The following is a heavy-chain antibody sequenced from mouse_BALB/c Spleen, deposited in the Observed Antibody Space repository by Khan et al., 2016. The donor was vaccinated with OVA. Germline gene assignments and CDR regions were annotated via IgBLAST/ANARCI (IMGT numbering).Heavy chain of an antibody. Sequence: QVQLKQSGAEPARPGASVKMSCKASGYTFTTYTIHWVKQRPGQGLEWIGYIIPSSDYTNYNQKFKDKATLTADKSSSTAYMQLSSLTSEDSAVYYCAREGAYYRSDGWFAYWGQGTLVTVSA. CDR1: GYTFTTYT. J-gene: IGHJ3*01. V-gene: IGHV1-4*01. CDR2: IIPSSDYT. CDR3: AREGAYYRSDGWFAY. D-gene: IGHD2-14*01.